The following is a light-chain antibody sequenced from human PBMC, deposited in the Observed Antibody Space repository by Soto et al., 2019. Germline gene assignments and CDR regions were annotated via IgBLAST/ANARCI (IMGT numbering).Light chain of an antibody. V-gene: IGLV2-23*01. CDR3: CSYAGSSTSEV. CDR1: SSDVGSYNH. J-gene: IGLJ2*01. Sequence: QSALTQPASVSGSPGQSITISCTGTSSDVGSYNHVSWYQQHPGKAPKLMIYEGSKRPSGVSHRFAGSKSDNTASLTTSGPAAEDEDDYYRCSYAGSSTSEVFGGGTKLTVL. CDR2: EGS.